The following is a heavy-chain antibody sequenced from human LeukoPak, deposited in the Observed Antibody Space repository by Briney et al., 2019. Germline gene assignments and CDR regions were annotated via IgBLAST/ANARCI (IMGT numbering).Heavy chain of an antibody. CDR3: ARDFYYDSSGYYRHHDAFDI. CDR1: GGSISSYY. J-gene: IGHJ3*02. Sequence: PSETLSLTCTVSGGSISSYYWSWIRQHPGKGLEWIGYIYYSGSTNYNPSLKSRVTISVDTSKNQFSLKLSSVTAADTAVYYCARDFYYDSSGYYRHHDAFDIWGQGTMVTVSS. D-gene: IGHD3-22*01. CDR2: IYYSGST. V-gene: IGHV4-59*01.